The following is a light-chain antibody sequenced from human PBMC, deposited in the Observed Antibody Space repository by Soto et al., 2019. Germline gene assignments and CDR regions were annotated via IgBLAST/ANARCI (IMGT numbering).Light chain of an antibody. CDR1: QSVNSNY. CDR2: GAS. J-gene: IGKJ1*01. Sequence: EIVLTQSPGTLSLSPGERATLSCRASQSVNSNYLAWYQRKPGQAPRLLIYGASNRATDIPYRFSASGSGTDFTLTITRLEAEDFAVYYWQQYDSTPPACGQGTKVEVK. CDR3: QQYDSTPPA. V-gene: IGKV3-20*01.